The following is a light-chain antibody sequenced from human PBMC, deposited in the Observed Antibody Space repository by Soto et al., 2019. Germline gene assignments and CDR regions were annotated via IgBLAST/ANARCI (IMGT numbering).Light chain of an antibody. V-gene: IGLV2-14*01. CDR1: SSDVGGYNY. J-gene: IGLJ3*02. Sequence: QSVLTQPASVSGSPGQSITISCTGTSSDVGGYNYVSWYQQHPGKAPKLMIYDVSNRPSGVSNRFSGSKSGNTASLTISGLQAEDEDDYCCSSYTSSSTKVFGGGTKVTVL. CDR2: DVS. CDR3: SSYTSSSTKV.